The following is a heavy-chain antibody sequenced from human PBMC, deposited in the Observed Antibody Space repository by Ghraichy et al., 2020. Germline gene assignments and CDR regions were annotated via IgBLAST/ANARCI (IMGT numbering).Heavy chain of an antibody. CDR1: GYTFTSYY. D-gene: IGHD3-3*01. J-gene: IGHJ4*02. V-gene: IGHV1-46*01. CDR2: INPSGGST. CDR3: ARGDTYYDFWSGYNFDY. Sequence: ASVKVSCKASGYTFTSYYMHWVRQAPGQGLEWMGIINPSGGSTSYAQKFQGRVTMTRDTSRSTVYMELSSLRSEDTAVYYCARGDTYYDFWSGYNFDYWGQATLVTVSS.